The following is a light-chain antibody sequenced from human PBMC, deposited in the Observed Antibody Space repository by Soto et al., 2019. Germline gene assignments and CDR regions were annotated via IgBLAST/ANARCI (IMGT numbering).Light chain of an antibody. CDR3: QSYDTTSHVV. J-gene: IGLJ2*01. CDR1: SGSIASNY. CDR2: EDN. V-gene: IGLV6-57*03. Sequence: NFMLTQPHSVSESPGKTVIISCTRSSGSIASNYVQWYQQRPGSAPTTVIYEDNQRPSGVPDRFSGSIDSSSNSASLTISGLKTEDEADYYCQSYDTTSHVVFGGGTKLTVL.